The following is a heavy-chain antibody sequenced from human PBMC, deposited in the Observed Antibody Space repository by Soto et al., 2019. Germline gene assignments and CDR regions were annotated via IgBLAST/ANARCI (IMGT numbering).Heavy chain of an antibody. CDR2: IYPGDSDT. CDR1: GYSFTSYW. J-gene: IGHJ6*02. D-gene: IGHD2-2*01. CDR3: AAPSDCSSTSCPSRRSSYYYYGMDV. V-gene: IGHV5-51*01. Sequence: GESLKIACKGSGYSFTSYWIGWVRQMPGKGLERMGIIYPGDSDTRYSPSFQAQVTISADKSISTAYLQWSSLKASDTAMYYCAAPSDCSSTSCPSRRSSYYYYGMDVWGQGTTVTVSS.